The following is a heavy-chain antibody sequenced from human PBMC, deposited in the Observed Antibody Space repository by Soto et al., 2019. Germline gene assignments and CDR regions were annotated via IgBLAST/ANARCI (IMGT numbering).Heavy chain of an antibody. V-gene: IGHV3-23*01. CDR1: GFTFSSYA. D-gene: IGHD3-3*01. J-gene: IGHJ4*02. Sequence: EVQLLESGGGLVQPGGSLRLSCAASGFTFSSYAMSWVCQAPGKGLEWVSAISGSGGSTYYADSVKGRFTISRDNSKNTLYLQMNSLRAEDTAVYYCAKAYYDFWSGSANFDYWGQGTLVTVSS. CDR2: ISGSGGST. CDR3: AKAYYDFWSGSANFDY.